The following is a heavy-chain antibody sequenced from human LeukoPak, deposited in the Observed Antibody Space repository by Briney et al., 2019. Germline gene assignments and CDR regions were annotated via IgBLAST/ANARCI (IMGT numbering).Heavy chain of an antibody. Sequence: ASVKVSCKASGGTFSSYAISWVRQAPGQGLEWMGRIIPIFGTANYAQKFQGRVTITADKSTSTAYMELSSLRSEDTAVYYCARESPYDGAFDIWGQGTVVTVSS. CDR3: ARESPYDGAFDI. V-gene: IGHV1-69*06. J-gene: IGHJ3*02. D-gene: IGHD5-12*01. CDR2: IIPIFGTA. CDR1: GGTFSSYA.